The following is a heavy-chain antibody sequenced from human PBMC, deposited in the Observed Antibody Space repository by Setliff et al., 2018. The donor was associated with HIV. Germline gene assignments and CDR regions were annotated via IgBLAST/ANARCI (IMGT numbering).Heavy chain of an antibody. D-gene: IGHD6-13*01. CDR2: THSSGDT. Sequence: SETLSLTCNVSGASVSIYFWVWIRQPAGKTLEWIGRTHSSGDTHYNPSLNSRVTMSLDASKNQFSLEMTSVTAADTAVYYCARGVAAAGALMDVWGKGTTVTVSS. J-gene: IGHJ6*03. CDR3: ARGVAAAGALMDV. CDR1: GASVSIYF. V-gene: IGHV4-4*07.